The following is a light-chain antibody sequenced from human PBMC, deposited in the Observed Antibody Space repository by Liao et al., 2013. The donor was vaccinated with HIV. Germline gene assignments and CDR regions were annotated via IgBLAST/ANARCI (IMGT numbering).Light chain of an antibody. CDR2: QDN. J-gene: IGLJ2*01. CDR1: KLGSKY. CDR3: QAWGSNTAV. Sequence: SYELTQPPSVSVSPGQTASITCSGDKLGSKYVCWYQQRPGQSPVLVIYQDNKRPSGIPDRFSGSNSANTATLTISGTQDVDEADYYCQAWGSNTAVFGGGTKLTVL. V-gene: IGLV3-1*01.